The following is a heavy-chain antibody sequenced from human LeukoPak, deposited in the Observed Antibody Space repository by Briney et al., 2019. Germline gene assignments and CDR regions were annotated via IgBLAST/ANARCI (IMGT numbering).Heavy chain of an antibody. D-gene: IGHD4-17*01. V-gene: IGHV4-59*01. CDR2: IYYTGST. J-gene: IGHJ6*03. CDR1: GGSIRTYH. CDR3: ARAYGAFPYYMDV. Sequence: SETLSLTCTVSGGSIRTYHWSWIRQPPGKRLEWIGYIYYTGSTNYNPSLKSRVTISVDTSKNQFSLKLSSVTAADTAVYYCARAYGAFPYYMDVWGKGTTVTVSS.